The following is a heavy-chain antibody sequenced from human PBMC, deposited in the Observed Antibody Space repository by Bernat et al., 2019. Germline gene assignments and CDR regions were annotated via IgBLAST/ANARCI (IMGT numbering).Heavy chain of an antibody. CDR2: IIPILGIA. D-gene: IGHD6-19*01. CDR1: GGTFSSYA. CDR3: ARDLVAGSGYGNY. V-gene: IGHV1-69*04. Sequence: QVQLVQSGAEVKKPGSSVKDSCKASGGTFSSYAISWVRQAPGQGLEWMGRIIPILGIANYAQKFQGRVTITADKSTSTAYMELSSLRSDDTAVYYCARDLVAGSGYGNYWGQGTLVTVSS. J-gene: IGHJ4*02.